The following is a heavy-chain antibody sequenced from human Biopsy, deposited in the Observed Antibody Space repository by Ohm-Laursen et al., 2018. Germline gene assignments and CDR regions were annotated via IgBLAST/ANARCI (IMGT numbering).Heavy chain of an antibody. CDR1: GASMTDYF. V-gene: IGHV4-4*07. J-gene: IGHJ6*02. Sequence: SDTLSLTCRVSGASMTDYFWSWIWQPAGKELEWIGRAYPSGTTYYNPSLKGRVTISIDASKNQLSLKVTSATAADTAVFYCAGSRGHYFNGLDVWGQGTTVIVSS. CDR2: AYPSGTT. CDR3: AGSRGHYFNGLDV. D-gene: IGHD3-10*01.